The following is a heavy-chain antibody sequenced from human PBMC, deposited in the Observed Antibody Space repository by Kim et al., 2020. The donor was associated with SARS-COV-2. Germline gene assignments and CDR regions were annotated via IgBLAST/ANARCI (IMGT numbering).Heavy chain of an antibody. J-gene: IGHJ4*02. D-gene: IGHD3-10*01. V-gene: IGHV3-30*18. CDR1: GFTFSSYG. CDR3: AKDGAYGSGSYYTRPIDY. Sequence: GGSLRLSCAASGFTFSSYGMHWVRQAPGKGLEWVAVISYDGSNKYYADSVKGRFTISRDNSKNTLYLQMNSLRAEDTAVYYCAKDGAYGSGSYYTRPIDYWGQGTLVTVSS. CDR2: ISYDGSNK.